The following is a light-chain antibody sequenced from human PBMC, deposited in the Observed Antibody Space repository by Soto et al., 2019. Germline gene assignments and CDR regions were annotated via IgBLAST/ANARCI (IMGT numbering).Light chain of an antibody. CDR2: TAS. CDR3: QRSSSPLPIT. Sequence: DIQMSQSPSSLSASVGDRVTITCRASQNIYNYLNWYQQKPGKAPKLLIFTASSLRSGVPSRFSGSGSGKDFTLTSSPLQQEDVTSYYCQRSSSPLPITFGQGTRLEMK. CDR1: QNIYNY. J-gene: IGKJ5*01. V-gene: IGKV1-39*01.